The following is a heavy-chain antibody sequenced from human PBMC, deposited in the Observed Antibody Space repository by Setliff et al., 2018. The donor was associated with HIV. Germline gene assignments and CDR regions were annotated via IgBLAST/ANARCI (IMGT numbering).Heavy chain of an antibody. J-gene: IGHJ5*02. Sequence: PSETLSLTCSVSGGSLISGGHYWSWIRQQPGKGLEWIGYVYYTGKTYYNPSLESRISMSVDTSKNQFSLKLTSVTAADTAIYYCARDLTSNSNCFEPWGQGTQVTVSS. CDR2: VYYTGKT. D-gene: IGHD4-4*01. CDR3: ARDLTSNSNCFEP. CDR1: GGSLISGGHY. V-gene: IGHV4-31*03.